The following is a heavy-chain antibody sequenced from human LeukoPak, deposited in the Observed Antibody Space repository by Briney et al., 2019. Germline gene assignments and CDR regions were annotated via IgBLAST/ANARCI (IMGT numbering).Heavy chain of an antibody. V-gene: IGHV3-21*01. CDR3: ARVIAAAGIDY. D-gene: IGHD6-13*01. Sequence: GGSLRLSCAASGFTFSSYSMNWVRQASGKGLEWVSSISSSSSYIYYADSVKGRFTISRDNAKNSLYLQMNSLRAEDTAVYYCARVIAAAGIDYWGQGTLVTVSS. CDR1: GFTFSSYS. J-gene: IGHJ4*02. CDR2: ISSSSSYI.